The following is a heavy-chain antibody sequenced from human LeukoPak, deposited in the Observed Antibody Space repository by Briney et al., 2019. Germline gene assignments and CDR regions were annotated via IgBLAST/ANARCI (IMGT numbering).Heavy chain of an antibody. CDR3: ARRKRSGIVEMATINWFDP. V-gene: IGHV1-2*02. J-gene: IGHJ5*02. CDR2: INPNSGGT. D-gene: IGHD5-24*01. CDR1: GYTFTGYY. Sequence: ASVKVSCKASGYTFTGYYMHWVRQAPGQGLEWMGWINPNSGGTNYAQKFQGRVTMTRATSISTAYMELSRLRSDDTAVYYCARRKRSGIVEMATINWFDPWGQGTLVTVSS.